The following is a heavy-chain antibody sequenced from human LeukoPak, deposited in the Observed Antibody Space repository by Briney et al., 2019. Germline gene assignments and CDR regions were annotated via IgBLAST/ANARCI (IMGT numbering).Heavy chain of an antibody. CDR2: ISAYNGNT. CDR3: ARDSGPHYSSSWRDLDY. CDR1: GYTFTSYG. Sequence: ASVKVSCKASGYTFTSYGISWVRQAPGQGLERMGWISAYNGNTNYAQKLQGRVTMTTDTSTSTAYMELRSLRSDDTAVYYCARDSGPHYSSSWRDLDYWGQGTLVTVSS. J-gene: IGHJ4*02. D-gene: IGHD6-13*01. V-gene: IGHV1-18*01.